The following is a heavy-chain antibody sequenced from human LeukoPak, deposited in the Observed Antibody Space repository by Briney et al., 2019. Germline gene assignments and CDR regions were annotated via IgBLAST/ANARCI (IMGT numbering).Heavy chain of an antibody. CDR3: ASGSSSSWYDY. CDR1: GYSFTSNR. V-gene: IGHV5-10-1*01. Sequence: GESLKISCKASGYSFTSNRITWVRQMPGKGLEWMGRIDPSDSYTNYSPSFQGHVTISVDKSISTAYLQWSSLKASDIAIYYCASGSSSSWYDYWGQGTLVTVSS. D-gene: IGHD6-13*01. J-gene: IGHJ4*02. CDR2: IDPSDSYT.